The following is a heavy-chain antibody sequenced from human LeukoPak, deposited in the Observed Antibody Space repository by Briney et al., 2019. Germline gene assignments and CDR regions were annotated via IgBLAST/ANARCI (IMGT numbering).Heavy chain of an antibody. J-gene: IGHJ4*02. CDR3: AREGVKTVAGGFDY. CDR1: GLTFRNYW. V-gene: IGHV3-74*01. Sequence: GGSLRLSCVGSGLTFRNYWMYWVRQGPGKGLVWISRISRDGSRTNYADSVKGRFTISRDNAKNTLYLQMNSLRAEDTAVYYCAREGVKTVAGGFDYWGQGTLVTVSS. D-gene: IGHD6-19*01. CDR2: ISRDGSRT.